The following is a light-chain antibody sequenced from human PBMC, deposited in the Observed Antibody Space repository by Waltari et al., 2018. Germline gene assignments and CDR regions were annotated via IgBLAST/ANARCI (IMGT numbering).Light chain of an antibody. CDR3: QQTDSFPLT. CDR2: GES. CDR1: QDVSTW. J-gene: IGKJ4*01. Sequence: DIQMTQSPSSVSASVGDRVTISCRASQDVSTWLAWYQQKPGKAPNLLIYGESSLQSGVPSRFSGSGSVTEFTLTINGLQPEDFATYYCQQTDSFPLTFGGGTKVEIK. V-gene: IGKV1-12*01.